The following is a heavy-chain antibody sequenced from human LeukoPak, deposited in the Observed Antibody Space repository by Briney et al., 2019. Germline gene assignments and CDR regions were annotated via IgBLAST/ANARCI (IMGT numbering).Heavy chain of an antibody. CDR3: AKGGSSGWFDYFDY. CDR1: GFTFSSHG. Sequence: GRSLRLSCAASGFTFSSHGINWVRQAPGKGLEWVAVISNDGSNKYYGDSVKGRFTISRDNSKNTLYLQMNSLRAEDTAVYYCAKGGSSGWFDYFDYWGQGTLVTVSS. D-gene: IGHD6-19*01. V-gene: IGHV3-30*18. CDR2: ISNDGSNK. J-gene: IGHJ4*02.